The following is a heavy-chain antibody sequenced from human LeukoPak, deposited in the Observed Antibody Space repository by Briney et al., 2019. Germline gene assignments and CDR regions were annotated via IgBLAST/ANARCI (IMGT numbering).Heavy chain of an antibody. V-gene: IGHV3-30-3*01. J-gene: IGHJ6*02. CDR2: ISYDGSNK. CDR1: GFTFSSYA. Sequence: PGRSLRLSCAASGFTFSSYAMHWVRQAPGKGLEWVAVISYDGSNKYYADSVKGRFTISRDNSKNTLYLRMNSLRAEDTAVYHCAGELDYYGMDVWGQGTTVTVSS. D-gene: IGHD1-1*01. CDR3: AGELDYYGMDV.